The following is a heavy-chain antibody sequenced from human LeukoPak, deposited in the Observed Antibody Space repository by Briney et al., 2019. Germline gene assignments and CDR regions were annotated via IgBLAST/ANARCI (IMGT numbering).Heavy chain of an antibody. V-gene: IGHV3-21*01. CDR2: ISSSSSYI. Sequence: GGSLRLSCAASGFTFSSYSMNWVRQAPGKGLGWVSSISSSSSYIYYADSVKGRFTISRDNAKNSLYLQMNSLRAEDTAVYYCARDRTPGYCSSTSCYGGNYYYYGMDVWGQGTTVTVSS. D-gene: IGHD2-2*01. CDR3: ARDRTPGYCSSTSCYGGNYYYYGMDV. CDR1: GFTFSSYS. J-gene: IGHJ6*02.